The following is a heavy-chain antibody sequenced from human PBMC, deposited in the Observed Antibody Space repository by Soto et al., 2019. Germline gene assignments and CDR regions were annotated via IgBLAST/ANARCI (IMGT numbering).Heavy chain of an antibody. D-gene: IGHD3-10*01. V-gene: IGHV4-39*01. J-gene: IGHJ4*02. CDR2: IYYSETT. CDR1: GDSITSNTYS. CDR3: VRHWSSSGVMWFGGFDY. Sequence: PSETLSLTCTVSGDSITSNTYSWGWIRQPPGKGLEWIGNIYYSETTYYNSSLKSRVTISMDKSRSQFSLKMNSVTAADTGLYYCVRHWSSSGVMWFGGFDYWGQGTPVTVSS.